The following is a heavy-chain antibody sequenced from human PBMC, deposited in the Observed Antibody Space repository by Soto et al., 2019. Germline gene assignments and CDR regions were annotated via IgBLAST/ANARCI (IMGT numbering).Heavy chain of an antibody. Sequence: VNLLESGGGLVQPGGSLRLSCAASGFTFSNFAMSWVRQAPGRGLEWVSEITASGRTPSYADSVKGRLIISKDESKNTRYLQMNSLRADDSALYYCAKVYFGESDGFDIWGQGTMVTVPS. CDR1: GFTFSNFA. D-gene: IGHD3-16*01. J-gene: IGHJ3*02. V-gene: IGHV3-23*01. CDR2: ITASGRTP. CDR3: AKVYFGESDGFDI.